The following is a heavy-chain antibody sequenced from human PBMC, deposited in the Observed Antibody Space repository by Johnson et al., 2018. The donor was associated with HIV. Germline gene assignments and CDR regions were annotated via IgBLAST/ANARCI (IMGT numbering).Heavy chain of an antibody. D-gene: IGHD3-16*01. CDR3: AVLCSGCADAFDM. V-gene: IGHV3-33*05. CDR1: GFTFNSYG. CDR2: ISYDGSNK. Sequence: QVQLLESGGDLVHPGGSLRLSCAASGFTFNSYGMHWVRQAPGKGLEWVAVISYDGSNKYYADSVKGRFTISRDNAKNSLYLQMNSLRVEDRAVYYCAVLCSGCADAFDMWGQGTMVTVS. J-gene: IGHJ3*02.